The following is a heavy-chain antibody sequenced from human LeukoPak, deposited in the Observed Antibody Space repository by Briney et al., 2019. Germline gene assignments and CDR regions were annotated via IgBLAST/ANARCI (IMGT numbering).Heavy chain of an antibody. CDR3: ATLIVRRVY. CDR2: ILYTGNT. D-gene: IGHD3-22*01. J-gene: IGHJ4*02. CDR1: GGSIRSDDYY. V-gene: IGHV4-39*01. Sequence: SETLSLTCIVSGGSIRSDDYYWGWIRQPPGKGLEWIGNILYTGNTFYNPSLQSRATLSVDTSKNQFSLRLRSVTAADTAVYFCATLIVRRVYWGQGTLVTVSS.